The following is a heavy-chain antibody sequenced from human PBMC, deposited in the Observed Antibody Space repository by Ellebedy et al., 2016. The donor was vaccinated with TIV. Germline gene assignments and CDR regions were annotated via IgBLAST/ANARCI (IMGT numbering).Heavy chain of an antibody. V-gene: IGHV3-43D*03. CDR1: GFTFDDYA. D-gene: IGHD1-14*01. CDR2: ISWDGGST. Sequence: GGSLRLSXAASGFTFDDYAMHWVRQAPGKGLEWVSLISWDGGSTYYADSVKGRFTISRDNSKNSLYLQMNSLRAEDTALYYCAKGAGYNRGRGFDYWGQGTLVTVSS. J-gene: IGHJ4*02. CDR3: AKGAGYNRGRGFDY.